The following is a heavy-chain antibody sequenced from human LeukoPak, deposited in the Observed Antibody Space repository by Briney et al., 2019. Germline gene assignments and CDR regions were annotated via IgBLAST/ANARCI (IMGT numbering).Heavy chain of an antibody. CDR2: INWNSDNI. CDR3: ARASYYYDTTGLGAVDI. Sequence: GGSLRLSCAASGFTFNEHAMYWVRQAPGKGLEWVSGINWNSDNIGYADSVKGRFTISRDDAKNSLFLQMNSLRTEDTALYYCARASYYYDTTGLGAVDIWGQGTMVTVSS. CDR1: GFTFNEHA. J-gene: IGHJ3*02. V-gene: IGHV3-9*01. D-gene: IGHD3-22*01.